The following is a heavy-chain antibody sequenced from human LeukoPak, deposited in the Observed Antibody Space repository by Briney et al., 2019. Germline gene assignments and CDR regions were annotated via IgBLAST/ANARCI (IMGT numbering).Heavy chain of an antibody. CDR2: IYSGGST. CDR1: GFAFSRLA. J-gene: IGHJ4*02. CDR3: ARGGYSSSWYTYYFDY. Sequence: PGGSLRLSCAASGFAFSRLAMSWVRQAPGKGLEWVSVIYSGGSTYYADSVKGRFTISRDNSKNTLYLQMNSLRAEDTAVYYCARGGYSSSWYTYYFDYWGQGTLVTVSS. V-gene: IGHV3-66*01. D-gene: IGHD6-13*01.